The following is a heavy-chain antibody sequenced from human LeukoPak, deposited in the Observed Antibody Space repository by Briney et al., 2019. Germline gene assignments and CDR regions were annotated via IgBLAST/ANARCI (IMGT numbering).Heavy chain of an antibody. Sequence: SETLSLTCTVSGGTISDYYWTWIRQPPGKGLEWIGYIYYSGSTNYNPSLKSRVTISVDTSKNQFSLKLSSATAADTAVYYCARRLGYSYPFDCWGQGTLVSVSS. D-gene: IGHD5-18*01. CDR2: IYYSGST. CDR1: GGTISDYY. J-gene: IGHJ4*02. CDR3: ARRLGYSYPFDC. V-gene: IGHV4-59*08.